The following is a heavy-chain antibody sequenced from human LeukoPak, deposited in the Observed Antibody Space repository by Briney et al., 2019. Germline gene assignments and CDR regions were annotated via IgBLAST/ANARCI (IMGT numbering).Heavy chain of an antibody. CDR2: IYHSGSS. CDR1: GGSISSYH. Sequence: SETLSLTCTVSGGSISSYHWSWIRQPPGKGLEWIGYIYHSGSSNHNPSLKSRVTISVDTSKKQFSLKLSSVTAADTAVYYCARHGGRAAAGWGDNWFDPWGQGTLVTVSS. CDR3: ARHGGRAAAGWGDNWFDP. J-gene: IGHJ5*02. V-gene: IGHV4-59*08. D-gene: IGHD6-13*01.